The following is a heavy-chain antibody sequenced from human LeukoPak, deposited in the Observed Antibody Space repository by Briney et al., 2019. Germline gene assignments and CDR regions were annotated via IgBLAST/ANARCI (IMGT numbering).Heavy chain of an antibody. V-gene: IGHV3-30-3*01. Sequence: PGRSLRLSCAASGFTFSSYAMHWVRQAPGKGLEWVAVISYDGSNKYYADSVKGRFTISRDNSKNTLYLQMNSLRAEDTAVYYCARGERWLQSTADYWGQGTLVTVSS. CDR2: ISYDGSNK. CDR3: ARGERWLQSTADY. CDR1: GFTFSSYA. J-gene: IGHJ4*02. D-gene: IGHD5-24*01.